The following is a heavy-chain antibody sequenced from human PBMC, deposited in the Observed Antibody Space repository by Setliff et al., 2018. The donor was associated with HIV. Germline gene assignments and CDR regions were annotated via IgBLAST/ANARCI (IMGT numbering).Heavy chain of an antibody. V-gene: IGHV4-59*08. D-gene: IGHD3-3*01. CDR2: IYYTGRT. Sequence: PSETLSLTCSVSGGSIDNYYWSWIRRSPGKGLEWIGHIYYTGRTNYNPSLQSRVNMSVDTSKNQLSLNLTSVTAADTAIYYCVRHLLDYNFWSGYSTQNCFNYWGQGALVTVSS. J-gene: IGHJ4*02. CDR3: VRHLLDYNFWSGYSTQNCFNY. CDR1: GGSIDNYY.